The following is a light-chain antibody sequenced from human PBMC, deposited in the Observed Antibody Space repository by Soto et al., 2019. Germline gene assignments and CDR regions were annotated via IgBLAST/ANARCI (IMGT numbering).Light chain of an antibody. CDR1: QSVSSN. CDR3: QQYNNWPIT. V-gene: IGKV3-15*01. Sequence: IVLTQSPATLSVSPGARATLSCRASQSVSSNVAWYQQTPGQAPRLLIDGASTRATGIPARFSGSGSGTEFTLTISSLQSEDFAVYYCQQYNNWPITFGQGTRLEIK. CDR2: GAS. J-gene: IGKJ5*01.